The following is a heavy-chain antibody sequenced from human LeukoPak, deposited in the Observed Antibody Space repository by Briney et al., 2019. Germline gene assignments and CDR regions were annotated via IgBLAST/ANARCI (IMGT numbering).Heavy chain of an antibody. V-gene: IGHV3-11*01. Sequence: GGSLRLSCAASGFTFNDYYMSWIRQAPGKGLEWISYIGSSGDSINYADSVKGRFTISRDNAKNSLYLQMNSLRAEDTAVYYCARVRGSYGRDAFDIWGQGTMVTVSS. CDR2: IGSSGDSI. D-gene: IGHD1-26*01. CDR1: GFTFNDYY. CDR3: ARVRGSYGRDAFDI. J-gene: IGHJ3*02.